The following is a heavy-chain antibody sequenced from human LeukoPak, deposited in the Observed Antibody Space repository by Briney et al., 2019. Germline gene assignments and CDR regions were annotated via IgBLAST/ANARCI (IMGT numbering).Heavy chain of an antibody. CDR3: ARGGASGAHDY. V-gene: IGHV4-59*12. D-gene: IGHD4-17*01. CDR2: IYYSGST. J-gene: IGHJ4*02. Sequence: PSETLSLTCTVSGGSISSYYWSWIRQPPGKGLEWIGYIYYSGSTNYNPSLKSRVTISVDTSKNQFSLKLSSVTAADTAVYYCARGGASGAHDYWGQGTLVTVSS. CDR1: GGSISSYY.